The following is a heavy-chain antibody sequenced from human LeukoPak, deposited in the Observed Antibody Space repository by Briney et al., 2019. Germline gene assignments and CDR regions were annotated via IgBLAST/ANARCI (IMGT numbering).Heavy chain of an antibody. V-gene: IGHV4-4*08. D-gene: IGHD5-12*01. J-gene: IGHJ4*02. Sequence: PSETLSLTCTVSGGSMSTYYWTWIRQSPGKGLEWIGYISPSGSTNYNPSLKSRVTMSVDTSKNQFSLKLSSVTAADTAVYYCAGDGSNFDYWGQGTLVTVSS. CDR3: AGDGSNFDY. CDR1: GGSMSTYY. CDR2: ISPSGST.